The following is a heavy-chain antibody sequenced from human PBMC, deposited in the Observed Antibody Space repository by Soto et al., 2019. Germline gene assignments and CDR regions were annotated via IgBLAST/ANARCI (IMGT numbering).Heavy chain of an antibody. CDR1: GSTLTSDS. D-gene: IGHD3-10*01. J-gene: IGHJ4*02. Sequence: GGTPRTYVPSSGSTLTSDSMYLVRQAPQKYPDWVSYISRISSTVYYADSVKGGFTISRDNVKNSRYLQMHSLGTEDTAVYYCATYKLLWLGELLYFVYWGQCT. CDR2: ISRISSTV. CDR3: ATYKLLWLGELLYFVY. V-gene: IGHV3-48*01.